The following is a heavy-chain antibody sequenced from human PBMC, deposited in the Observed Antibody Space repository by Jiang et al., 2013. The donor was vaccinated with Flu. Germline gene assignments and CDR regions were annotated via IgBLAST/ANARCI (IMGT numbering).Heavy chain of an antibody. V-gene: IGHV3-30-3*01. J-gene: IGHJ4*02. CDR2: ISYDGSNK. CDR3: ARDRLAAAAKIIGHGHGY. Sequence: QLLESGGGVVQPGRSLRLSCAASGFTFSSYAMHWVRQAPGKGLEWVAVISYDGSNKYYADSVKGRFTISRDNSKNTLYLQMNSLRAEDTAVYYCARDRLAAAAKIIGHGHGYWGQGTLVTVSS. D-gene: IGHD6-13*01. CDR1: GFTFSSYA.